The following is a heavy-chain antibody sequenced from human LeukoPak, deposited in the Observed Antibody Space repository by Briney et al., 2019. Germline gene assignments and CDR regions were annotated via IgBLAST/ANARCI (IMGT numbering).Heavy chain of an antibody. CDR2: ISGSGGST. D-gene: IGHD6-19*01. Sequence: PGGSLRLSCAASGFTFSSYAMNWVRQAPGKGLEWVSTISGSGGSTYYADSVKGRFTISRDNSKNTLYLQMNSLRAEDTAVYYCAKGYSSGWYLFNWFDPWGQGTLVTVSS. V-gene: IGHV3-23*01. CDR3: AKGYSSGWYLFNWFDP. J-gene: IGHJ5*02. CDR1: GFTFSSYA.